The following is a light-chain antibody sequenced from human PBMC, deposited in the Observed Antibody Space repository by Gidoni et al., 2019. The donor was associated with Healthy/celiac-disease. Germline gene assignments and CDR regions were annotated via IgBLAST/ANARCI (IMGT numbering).Light chain of an antibody. CDR1: SSDVGGYNY. CDR3: SSYAGSNNWV. J-gene: IGLJ3*02. Sequence: QSALTQPPSASGSPGQSVTISCTGTSSDVGGYNYVSWYQQHPGKAPKLMIYEVSKRPSGVPDRFSGSKSGNTASLTVSGLQAEDEADYYCSSYAGSNNWVFDGGTKLTVX. V-gene: IGLV2-8*01. CDR2: EVS.